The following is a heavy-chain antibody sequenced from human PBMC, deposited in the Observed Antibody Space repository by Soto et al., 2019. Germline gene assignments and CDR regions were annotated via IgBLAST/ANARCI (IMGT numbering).Heavy chain of an antibody. V-gene: IGHV3-23*01. CDR1: GFTFSSYA. Sequence: GGSLRLSCAASGFTFSSYAMSWVRQAPGKGLEWVSAISGSGGSTYYADSVKGRFTISRDNSKNTLYLQMNSLRAEDTAVYYCASRGIAAAGNYYFDYWGQGTLVTVSS. J-gene: IGHJ4*02. D-gene: IGHD6-13*01. CDR3: ASRGIAAAGNYYFDY. CDR2: ISGSGGST.